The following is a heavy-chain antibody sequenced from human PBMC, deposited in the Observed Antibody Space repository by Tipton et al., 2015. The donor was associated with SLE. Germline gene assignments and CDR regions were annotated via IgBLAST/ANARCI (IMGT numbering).Heavy chain of an antibody. D-gene: IGHD3-22*01. Sequence: TLSLTCAVSGGSFTGYSWNWIRQSPGKGLEWIGEINDSGITHYNPSLKSRVTISLDTSKNQFSLKLSSVTAADTAVYYCARQPYYYDSSGYCDYWGQGTLVTVSS. CDR3: ARQPYYYDSSGYCDY. CDR2: INDSGIT. CDR1: GGSFTGYS. J-gene: IGHJ4*02. V-gene: IGHV4-34*01.